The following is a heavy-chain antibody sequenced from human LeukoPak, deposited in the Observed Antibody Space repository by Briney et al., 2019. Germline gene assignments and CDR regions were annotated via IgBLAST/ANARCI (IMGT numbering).Heavy chain of an antibody. V-gene: IGHV3-30-3*01. D-gene: IGHD4-17*01. CDR2: ISYDGSNK. CDR3: AKDGPPMTTVTGFDP. CDR1: GFTFSSYA. Sequence: GGSLRLSCAASGFTFSSYAMHWVRQAPGKGLEWVAVISYDGSNKYYADSVKGRFTISRDNSKNTLYLQMNSLRAEDTAVYYCAKDGPPMTTVTGFDPWGQGTLVAVSS. J-gene: IGHJ5*02.